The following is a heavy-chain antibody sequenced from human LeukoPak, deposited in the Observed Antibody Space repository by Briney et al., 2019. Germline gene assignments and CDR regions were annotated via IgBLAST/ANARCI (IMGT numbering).Heavy chain of an antibody. D-gene: IGHD3-22*01. CDR1: GFTFSTYA. Sequence: GTSLRLSCAASGFTFSTYAMHWVRQAPGKGLEWVAVISYDRSNKYDADSVKGRFTVSRDNSKNTLYLQMNSLRVEDTALYYCARVYYYDSSGLGYWGQGTLVTVSS. J-gene: IGHJ4*02. CDR2: ISYDRSNK. CDR3: ARVYYYDSSGLGY. V-gene: IGHV3-30*04.